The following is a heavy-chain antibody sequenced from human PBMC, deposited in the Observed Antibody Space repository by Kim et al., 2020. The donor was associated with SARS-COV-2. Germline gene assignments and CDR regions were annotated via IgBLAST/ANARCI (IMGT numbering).Heavy chain of an antibody. D-gene: IGHD3-10*01. CDR3: ARDRRVVRGVPTLNYYYYGMDV. J-gene: IGHJ6*02. CDR1: GGSISSGGYY. V-gene: IGHV4-31*03. CDR2: IYYSGST. Sequence: SETLSLTCTVSGGSISSGGYYWSWIRQHPGKGLEWIGYIYYSGSTYYNPSLKSRVTISVDTSKNQFSLKLSSVTAADTAVYYCARDRRVVRGVPTLNYYYYGMDVWGQGTTVTVSS.